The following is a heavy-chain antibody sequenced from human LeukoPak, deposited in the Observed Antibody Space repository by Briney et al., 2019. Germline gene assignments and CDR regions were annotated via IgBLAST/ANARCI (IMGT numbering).Heavy chain of an antibody. CDR1: GFTFSDYY. J-gene: IGHJ6*02. D-gene: IGHD4-17*01. Sequence: GGSLRLSCAASGFTFSDYYMSWIRQAPGKGLEWVSYISSSGSTIYYADSVEGRFTISRDNAKKSLYLQMNSLRAEDTAVYYCARQPTAVTTGYYYYGMDVWGQGTTVTVSS. V-gene: IGHV3-11*01. CDR2: ISSSGSTI. CDR3: ARQPTAVTTGYYYYGMDV.